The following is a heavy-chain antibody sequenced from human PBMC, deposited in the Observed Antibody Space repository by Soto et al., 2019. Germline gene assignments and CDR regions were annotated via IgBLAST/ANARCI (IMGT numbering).Heavy chain of an antibody. CDR1: GFTFSGYW. J-gene: IGHJ4*02. V-gene: IGHV3-7*03. D-gene: IGHD4-4*01. Sequence: PGGSLRLSCEASGFTFSGYWMSWVRQAPGKGLGWVADIKHDGSVQYYVDSVKGRFTISRDNAKKLLFLQMNGLRAEDTALYYCARATYSNAWYRFDLWGQETLVTVSS. CDR3: ARATYSNAWYRFDL. CDR2: IKHDGSVQ.